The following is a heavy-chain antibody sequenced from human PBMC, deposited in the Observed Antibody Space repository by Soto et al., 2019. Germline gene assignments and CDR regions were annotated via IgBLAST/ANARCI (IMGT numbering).Heavy chain of an antibody. CDR3: AREEGVWFGDRSPFDP. V-gene: IGHV3-30*03. CDR1: GFTFSSYG. J-gene: IGHJ5*02. D-gene: IGHD3-10*01. CDR2: ISYDGSNK. Sequence: QVQVVESGGGVVQPGRSLRLSCAASGFTFSSYGMHWVRQAPGKGLEWVAFISYDGSNKYYADSVKGRFTISRDNSKNTLYLQMNSLRAEDTAVFYCAREEGVWFGDRSPFDPWGQGTLVTVSS.